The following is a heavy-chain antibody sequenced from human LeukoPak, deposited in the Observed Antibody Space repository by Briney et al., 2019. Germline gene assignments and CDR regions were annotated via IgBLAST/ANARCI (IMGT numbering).Heavy chain of an antibody. D-gene: IGHD3-3*01. CDR2: ISGSGGST. V-gene: IGHV3-23*01. CDR3: ARSSYYDFWSGYTVGAFDI. CDR1: GFTFSSYA. J-gene: IGHJ3*02. Sequence: PGGSLRLSCAASGFTFSSYAMSWVRQAPGKGLEWVSAISGSGGSTYYADSVKGRFTISRDNSKNTLYLQVNSLRAEDTAVYYCARSSYYDFWSGYTVGAFDIWGQGTMVTVSS.